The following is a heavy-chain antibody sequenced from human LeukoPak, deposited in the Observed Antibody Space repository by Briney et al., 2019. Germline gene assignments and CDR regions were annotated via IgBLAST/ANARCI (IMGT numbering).Heavy chain of an antibody. CDR2: VHYTGSA. CDR3: ARVSGATITTFYGMDV. CDR1: GGSLSGYY. V-gene: IGHV4-59*01. J-gene: IGHJ6*02. D-gene: IGHD4-11*01. Sequence: SETLSLTCTVSGGSLSGYYWSWIRQPPGKGLDWIGHVHYTGSANYNPSLKSRVTISMDTSKNQFSLGLSSVTAVDTAVYYCARVSGATITTFYGMDVWGQGTTVTVS.